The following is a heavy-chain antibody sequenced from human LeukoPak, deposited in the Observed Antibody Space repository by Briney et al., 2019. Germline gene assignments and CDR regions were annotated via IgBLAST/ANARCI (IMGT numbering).Heavy chain of an antibody. CDR1: GFTFSSYG. CDR2: IWYDGSNK. Sequence: PGGSLRLSCAASGFTFSSYGMHWVRQAPGKGLEWVAVIWYDGSNKYYADSVKGRFTISGDNAKNSLYLQMNSLRAEDTAVYYCASRRVAVPTTRAFDYWAREPWSPSPQ. D-gene: IGHD1-26*01. J-gene: IGHJ4*02. V-gene: IGHV3-33*03. CDR3: ASRRVAVPTTRAFDY.